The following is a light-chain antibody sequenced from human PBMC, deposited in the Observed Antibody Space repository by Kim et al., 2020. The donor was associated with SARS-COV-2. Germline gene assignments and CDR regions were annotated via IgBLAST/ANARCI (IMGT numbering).Light chain of an antibody. CDR3: LQHNSYPPYT. CDR2: AAS. Sequence: ASVGDRVTITCRASQGISNYLAWFQQKPGKVHKRLIYAASSLQSGVPSRFSGSGSGTEFTLTISSLQPEDFATYYCLQHNSYPPYTFGQGTKLEI. CDR1: QGISNY. J-gene: IGKJ2*01. V-gene: IGKV1-17*03.